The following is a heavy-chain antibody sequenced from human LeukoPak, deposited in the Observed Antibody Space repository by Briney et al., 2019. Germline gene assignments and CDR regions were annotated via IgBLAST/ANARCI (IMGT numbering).Heavy chain of an antibody. D-gene: IGHD6-13*01. Sequence: ASETLSLTCTVSGYSISSGYYWGWIRQPPGKGLEWIGYIYYSGSTNYNPSLKSRVTISVDTPKNQFSLKLSSVTAADTAVYYCVAAADLWYFDYWGQGTLVTVSS. J-gene: IGHJ4*02. CDR1: GYSISSGYY. CDR3: VAAADLWYFDY. V-gene: IGHV4-38-2*02. CDR2: IYYSGST.